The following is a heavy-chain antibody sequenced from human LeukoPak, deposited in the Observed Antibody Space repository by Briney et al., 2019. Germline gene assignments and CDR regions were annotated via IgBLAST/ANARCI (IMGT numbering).Heavy chain of an antibody. CDR3: ARSRSIRRVGISIFGMVIDAFAI. CDR2: IIPIFGTA. Sequence: SVKVSCKASGGTFSSYAISWVRQAPGQGLEWMGGIIPIFGTANYAQKFQGRVTITADESTSTAYVELSSLRSEDTAVYYCARSRSIRRVGISIFGMVIDAFAIWGQGTMVTVSS. D-gene: IGHD3-3*01. J-gene: IGHJ3*02. CDR1: GGTFSSYA. V-gene: IGHV1-69*13.